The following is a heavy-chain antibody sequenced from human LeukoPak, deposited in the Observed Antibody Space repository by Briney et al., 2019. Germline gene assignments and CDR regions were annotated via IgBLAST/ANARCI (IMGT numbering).Heavy chain of an antibody. J-gene: IGHJ4*02. D-gene: IGHD1-26*01. CDR1: GFTFNNYA. Sequence: GGSLRHSSVASGFTFNNYAMNWVRQAPGKGLEWVSSISESGDTTHYADSVKGRVTISRDNSQNTLYLQMNSLRAEDTALYYCAKQWVDCWGQGTLVTVSS. CDR2: ISESGDTT. V-gene: IGHV3-23*01. CDR3: AKQWVDC.